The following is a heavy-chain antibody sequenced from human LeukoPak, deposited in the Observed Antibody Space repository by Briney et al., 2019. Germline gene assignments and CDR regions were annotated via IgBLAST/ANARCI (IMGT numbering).Heavy chain of an antibody. J-gene: IGHJ4*02. V-gene: IGHV3-23*01. CDR1: GFTFSRYV. CDR3: AKYSGSYGFDY. CDR2: ISASSGAT. Sequence: PGGSLRLSCIASGFTFSRYVMSWVRQSPGKGPEWVSTISASSGATSYADSVKGRFTISRDNSKNTLYLQMNSLRAEDTAVYYCAKYSGSYGFDYWGQGTLVTVSS. D-gene: IGHD1-26*01.